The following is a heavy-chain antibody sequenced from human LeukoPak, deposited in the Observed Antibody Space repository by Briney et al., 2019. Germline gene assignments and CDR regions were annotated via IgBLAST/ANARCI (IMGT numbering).Heavy chain of an antibody. V-gene: IGHV3-30*02. CDR3: AKNYYGSGSPYDY. Sequence: GGSLRLSCAASGFTFSSYGMHWVRQAPGKGLEWVAFIRYDGSNKYYADSVKGRFTISRDNSKSTLYLQMNSLRAEDTAVYYCAKNYYGSGSPYDYWGQGTLVTVSS. J-gene: IGHJ4*02. CDR2: IRYDGSNK. D-gene: IGHD3-10*01. CDR1: GFTFSSYG.